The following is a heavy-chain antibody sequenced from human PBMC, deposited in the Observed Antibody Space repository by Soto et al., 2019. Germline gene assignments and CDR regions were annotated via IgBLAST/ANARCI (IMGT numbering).Heavy chain of an antibody. CDR1: GFTFSSYS. D-gene: IGHD2-8*01. J-gene: IGHJ4*02. CDR3: ARDWSCTNGVCYGTYFDY. Sequence: GGSLRLSCAASGFTFSSYSMNWVRQAPGKGLEWVSSISSSSSYIYYADSVKGRFTISRDNAKNSLYLQMNSLRAEDTAVYYCARDWSCTNGVCYGTYFDYWGQGTLVTVSS. V-gene: IGHV3-21*01. CDR2: ISSSSSYI.